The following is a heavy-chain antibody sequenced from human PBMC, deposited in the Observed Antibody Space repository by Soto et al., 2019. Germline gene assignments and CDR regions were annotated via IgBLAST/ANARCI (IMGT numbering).Heavy chain of an antibody. J-gene: IGHJ6*01. V-gene: IGHV1-69*13. CDR1: GGHFSSYS. Sequence: GASVKVSCKASGGHFSSYSISCVRHAPGQGVEWMGGIIPIFGTANYAQKFQGRVTITADESTSTAYMELSSLRSEDTAVYYCARFPGIAAAGNYYYHYGMDVWGQGTTVTVSS. CDR2: IIPIFGTA. CDR3: ARFPGIAAAGNYYYHYGMDV. D-gene: IGHD6-13*01.